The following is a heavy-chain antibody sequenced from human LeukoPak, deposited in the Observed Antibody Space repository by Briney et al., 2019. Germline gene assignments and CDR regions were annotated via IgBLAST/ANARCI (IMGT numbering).Heavy chain of an antibody. Sequence: SETLSLTCTVPGGSISSGSYYWSWLRQPAGTGLEYIELIFPSGSTNNNPALKSRLTISVDTSKNQFSLKLSSVTAADTDVYYCARGCRDGYSNYGYFDLWGRGTLVTVSS. D-gene: IGHD5-24*01. V-gene: IGHV4-61*02. CDR1: GGSISSGSYY. CDR3: ARGCRDGYSNYGYFDL. CDR2: IFPSGST. J-gene: IGHJ2*01.